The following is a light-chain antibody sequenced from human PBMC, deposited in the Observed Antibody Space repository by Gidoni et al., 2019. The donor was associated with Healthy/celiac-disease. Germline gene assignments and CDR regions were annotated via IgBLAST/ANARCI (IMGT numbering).Light chain of an antibody. V-gene: IGKV3-15*01. CDR2: GAS. CDR3: HQYNNWPPWT. Sequence: ELVMTQSPATLTVAPGERATLSCRASQSVSSNLAWYQQKPGQAPRLLIYGASTRATGIPARVSGSGSVTEFTLTISSLQSEDCAVDYCHQYNNWPPWTFXQXTKVEIK. J-gene: IGKJ1*01. CDR1: QSVSSN.